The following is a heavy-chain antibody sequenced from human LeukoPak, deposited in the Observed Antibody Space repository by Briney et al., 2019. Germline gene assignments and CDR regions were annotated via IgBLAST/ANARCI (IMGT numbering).Heavy chain of an antibody. CDR2: INHSGRT. J-gene: IGHJ5*01. Sequence: SETLSLTCAVYGGSFSHYYWSWIRQPPGKGLEWIGEINHSGRTNYNPSLKSRVTMPVDTSKIHFSLKLSSVTAADTAVYYCARGGSGLLWFDYWGQGNLVTVSS. CDR1: GGSFSHYY. V-gene: IGHV4-34*01. CDR3: ARGGSGLLWFDY. D-gene: IGHD3-10*01.